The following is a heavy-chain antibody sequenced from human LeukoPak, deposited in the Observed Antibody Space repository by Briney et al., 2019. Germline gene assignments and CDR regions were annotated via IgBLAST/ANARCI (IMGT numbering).Heavy chain of an antibody. CDR3: ARDLVSVATVTTFVNYYHYYYMDV. CDR2: IKQDGSEK. J-gene: IGHJ6*03. CDR1: GFTFSSYW. V-gene: IGHV3-7*01. Sequence: GRSLRLSCAASGFTFSSYWMSWVRQAPGKGLEWVAKIKQDGSEKFYVDSVKGRFTISRDNAKNSLSLQMHSLRAEDTAVYYCARDLVSVATVTTFVNYYHYYYMDVWGRGTTVTVSS. D-gene: IGHD4-11*01.